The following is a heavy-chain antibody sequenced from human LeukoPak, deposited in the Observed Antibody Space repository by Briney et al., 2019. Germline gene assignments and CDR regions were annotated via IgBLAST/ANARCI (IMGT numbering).Heavy chain of an antibody. CDR1: GYTLTELS. CDR3: ATTGGWKAGIEY. CDR2: FDPEDGGT. D-gene: IGHD6-19*01. Sequence: GASVKVSCKVSGYTLTELSMHWVRQAPGKGLEWMGGFDPEDGGTIYAQKFQGRVTMTEDTSTRTAYMELRSLRSDDTAVYYCATTGGWKAGIEYWGQGTLVTVSS. V-gene: IGHV1-24*01. J-gene: IGHJ4*02.